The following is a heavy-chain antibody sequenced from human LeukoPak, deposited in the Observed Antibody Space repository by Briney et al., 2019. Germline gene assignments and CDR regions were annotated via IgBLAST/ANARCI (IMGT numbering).Heavy chain of an antibody. D-gene: IGHD3-10*01. CDR3: ARQSRDGSKTRGYYFGS. CDR1: GYIFTNYW. CDR2: IYPGDSDT. J-gene: IGHJ4*02. V-gene: IGHV5-51*01. Sequence: LGESLKISCKGSGYIFTNYWIGWVRQMPGKGLESVGIIYPGDSDTTYSPFFEGQVTISADKSISTVYLQWSSLKASDTAIYYCARQSRDGSKTRGYYFGSWGQGTLVTVSS.